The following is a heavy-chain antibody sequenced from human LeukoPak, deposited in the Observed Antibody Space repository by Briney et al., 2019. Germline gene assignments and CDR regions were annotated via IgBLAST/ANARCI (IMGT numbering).Heavy chain of an antibody. D-gene: IGHD3-3*01. CDR3: ARDGGYDFWSGYYQDY. J-gene: IGHJ4*02. CDR1: GFTFSRYA. V-gene: IGHV3-30-3*01. Sequence: GGSLRLSCATSGFTFSRYAMHWVRQAPGKGLEWVALISYDANIGSNKHYADSVKGRFTISRDNSKNTLYLQMNSLRAEDTAVYYCARDGGYDFWSGYYQDYWGQGPWSPSPQ. CDR2: ISYDANIGSNK.